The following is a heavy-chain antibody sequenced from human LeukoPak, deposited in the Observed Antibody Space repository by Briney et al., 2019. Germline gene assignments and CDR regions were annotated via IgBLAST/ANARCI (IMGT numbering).Heavy chain of an antibody. Sequence: GGSLRLSCAASGFTFSSYEMNWVRQAPGKGLEWVGRIKSKTDGGTTDYAAPVKGRFTISRDDSKNTLYLQMNSLKTEDTAVYYCTTDPDCSGGSCQGLYYYYYMDVWGKGTTVTVSS. J-gene: IGHJ6*03. CDR3: TTDPDCSGGSCQGLYYYYYMDV. CDR1: GFTFSSYE. V-gene: IGHV3-15*01. CDR2: IKSKTDGGTT. D-gene: IGHD2-15*01.